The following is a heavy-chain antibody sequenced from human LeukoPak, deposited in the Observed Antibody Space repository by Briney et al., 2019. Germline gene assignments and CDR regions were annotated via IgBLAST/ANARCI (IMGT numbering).Heavy chain of an antibody. J-gene: IGHJ3*01. Sequence: GESLRLSCVSSGFTFSRYGIHWVRQDPGKVLEWVSFIQTDGRPKYYSDSVKGRFTIPRDNPKHTVYLQMNSLRPDDTSVYYCAIAISRLVIHAFDLWGQKTMVTASS. CDR3: AIAISRLVIHAFDL. CDR2: IQTDGRPK. D-gene: IGHD3-9*01. CDR1: GFTFSRYG. V-gene: IGHV3-30*02.